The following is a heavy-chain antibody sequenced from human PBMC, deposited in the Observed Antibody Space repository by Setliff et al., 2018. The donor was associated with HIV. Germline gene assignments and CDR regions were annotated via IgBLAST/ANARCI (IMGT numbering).Heavy chain of an antibody. Sequence: SVKVSCKASRSPFNSHTINWVRQAPGQGLDWMGRIIPILGVANYAQKFQGRVSITADKSAITAYMELSSLRSEDTAVYYCARSTDSSSFDYWGQGTLVTVSS. CDR2: IIPILGVA. CDR3: ARSTDSSSFDY. CDR1: RSPFNSHT. D-gene: IGHD6-13*01. J-gene: IGHJ4*02. V-gene: IGHV1-69*02.